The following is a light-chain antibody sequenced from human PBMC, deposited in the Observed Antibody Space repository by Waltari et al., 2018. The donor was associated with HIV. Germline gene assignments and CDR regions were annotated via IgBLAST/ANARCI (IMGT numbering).Light chain of an antibody. V-gene: IGLV6-57*04. CDR2: EDT. Sequence: NFILTQPHSVSESPGKTVTISCTRSGGNIASYYVQWYQQRPDSAPTTVIYEDTKGPSGVPDRFSGSIDSSSNSASLTISGLQTDDEADYYCQSYYLNIVVFGGGTKLTVL. CDR3: QSYYLNIVV. CDR1: GGNIASYY. J-gene: IGLJ2*01.